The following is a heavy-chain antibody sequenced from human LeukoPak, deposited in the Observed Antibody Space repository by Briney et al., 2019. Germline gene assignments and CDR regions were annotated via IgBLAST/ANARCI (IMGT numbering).Heavy chain of an antibody. CDR3: ARSSSGWYDSDCHFDY. CDR2: ISWNSGSI. Sequence: GGSLRLSCAASGFTFDDYAMHWVRQAPGKGLEWVSGISWNSGSIGYADSVKGRFTISRDNAKNSLHLQMNSQRAEDTALYYCARSSSGWYDSDCHFDYWGQGTLVTVSS. D-gene: IGHD6-19*01. V-gene: IGHV3-9*01. J-gene: IGHJ4*02. CDR1: GFTFDDYA.